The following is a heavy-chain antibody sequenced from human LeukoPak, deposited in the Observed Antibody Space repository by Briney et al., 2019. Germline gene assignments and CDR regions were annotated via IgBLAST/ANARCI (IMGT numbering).Heavy chain of an antibody. CDR3: AREPYTVYSGYDSRTFDY. D-gene: IGHD5-12*01. CDR2: IYYSGST. CDR1: GGSISSSSYY. V-gene: IGHV4-39*07. Sequence: PSETLSLTCTVSGGSISSSSYYWGWIRQPPGKGLEWIGSIYYSGSTYYNPSLKSRVTISVDTSKNQFSLKLSSVTAADTAAYYCAREPYTVYSGYDSRTFDYWGQGTLVTVSS. J-gene: IGHJ4*02.